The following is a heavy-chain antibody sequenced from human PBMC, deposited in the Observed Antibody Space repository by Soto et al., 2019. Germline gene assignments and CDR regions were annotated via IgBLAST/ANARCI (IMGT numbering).Heavy chain of an antibody. V-gene: IGHV3-30*18. CDR3: AKDVVVGATTGLGDYYYYYGMDV. CDR2: ISYDGSNK. D-gene: IGHD1-26*01. J-gene: IGHJ6*02. Sequence: QVQLVESGGGVVQPGRSLRLSCAASGFTFSSYGMHWVRQAPGKGLEWVAVISYDGSNKYYADSVKGRFTISRDNSKNTMYLQMNSLRAEDTAVYYCAKDVVVGATTGLGDYYYYYGMDVWGQGTTVHVTS. CDR1: GFTFSSYG.